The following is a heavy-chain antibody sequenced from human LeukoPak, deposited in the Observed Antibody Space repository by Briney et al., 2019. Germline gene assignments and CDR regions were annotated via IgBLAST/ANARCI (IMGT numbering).Heavy chain of an antibody. D-gene: IGHD3-22*01. J-gene: IGHJ4*02. CDR3: ATEYNYYDSSGYLDY. Sequence: GGSLRLSCAASGFTFSSYAMSWVRQAPGKGLEWVSAISGRGGSTYYADSVKGRFTISRDNSKNTLYLQMNSLRAEDTAVYYCATEYNYYDSSGYLDYWGQGTLVTVSS. V-gene: IGHV3-23*01. CDR2: ISGRGGST. CDR1: GFTFSSYA.